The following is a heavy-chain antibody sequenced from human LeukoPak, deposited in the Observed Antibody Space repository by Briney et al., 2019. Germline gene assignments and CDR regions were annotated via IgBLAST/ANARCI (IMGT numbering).Heavy chain of an antibody. V-gene: IGHV3-74*01. J-gene: IGHJ4*02. CDR3: AKALDYYGSGSPDY. CDR1: GFTFSTNW. D-gene: IGHD3-10*01. Sequence: GGSLRLSCAASGFTFSTNWMHWVRQAPGMGLEWVSLVKSDGSLTSYADPVKGRFTISRDNAKNSLYLQMNNLRVEDAALYYCAKALDYYGSGSPDYWGQGTLVTVSS. CDR2: VKSDGSLT.